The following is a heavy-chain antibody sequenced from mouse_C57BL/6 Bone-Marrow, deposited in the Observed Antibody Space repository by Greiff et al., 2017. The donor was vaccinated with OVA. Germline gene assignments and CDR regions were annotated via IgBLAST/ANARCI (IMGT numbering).Heavy chain of an antibody. CDR3: AREGRLPYWYFDV. D-gene: IGHD2-2*01. J-gene: IGHJ1*03. CDR2: IYPSDSET. V-gene: IGHV1-61*01. CDR1: GYTFTSYW. Sequence: QVQLQQPGAELVRPGSSVKLSCKASGYTFTSYWMDWVKQRPGQGLEWIGNIYPSDSETHYNQKFKDKATLTVDKSSSTAYMQLSSLTSEDSAVYYCAREGRLPYWYFDVWGTGTTVTVSS.